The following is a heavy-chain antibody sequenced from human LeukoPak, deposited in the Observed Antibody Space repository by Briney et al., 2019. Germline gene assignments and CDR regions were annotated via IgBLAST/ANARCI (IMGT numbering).Heavy chain of an antibody. V-gene: IGHV3-43*02. CDR3: ARXXXKFDY. CDR1: GLPISDXA. Sequence: RLSCVASGLPISDXAMHWVRXAXGKGLEWVSLISGDGVSTFYADSVKGRFSISRDNSKNSLSLEMNSLRTEDTAMYYCARXXXKFDYWGQGTLVAXSX. J-gene: IGHJ4*02. CDR2: ISGDGVST.